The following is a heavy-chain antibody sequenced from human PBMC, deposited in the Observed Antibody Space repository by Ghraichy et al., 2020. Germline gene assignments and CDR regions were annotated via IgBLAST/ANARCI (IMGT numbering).Heavy chain of an antibody. CDR1: GFTFSNAW. D-gene: IGHD5-24*01. V-gene: IGHV3-15*01. CDR3: TTDLVQLSDAYYYYGMDV. J-gene: IGHJ6*02. Sequence: GGSLRLSCAASGFTFSNAWMSWVRQAPGKGLEWVGRIKSKTDGGTTDYAAPVKGRFTISRDDSKNTLYLQMNSLKTEDTAVYYCTTDLVQLSDAYYYYGMDVWGQGTTVTVSS. CDR2: IKSKTDGGTT.